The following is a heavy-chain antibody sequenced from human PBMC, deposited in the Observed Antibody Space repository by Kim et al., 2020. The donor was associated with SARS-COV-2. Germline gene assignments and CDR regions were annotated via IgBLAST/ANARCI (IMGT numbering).Heavy chain of an antibody. CDR3: ARVGVYYDSSGYYVY. J-gene: IGHJ4*02. Sequence: ASVKVSCKASGYTFTGYYMHWVRQAPGQGLEWMGWINPNSGGTNYAQKFQGRVTMTRDTSISTAYMELSRLRSDDTAVYYCARVGVYYDSSGYYVYWGQGTLVTVSS. CDR2: INPNSGGT. V-gene: IGHV1-2*02. D-gene: IGHD3-22*01. CDR1: GYTFTGYY.